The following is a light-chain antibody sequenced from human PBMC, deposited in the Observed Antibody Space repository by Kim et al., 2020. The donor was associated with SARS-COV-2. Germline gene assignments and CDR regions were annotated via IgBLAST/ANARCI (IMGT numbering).Light chain of an antibody. CDR1: KLGDKY. J-gene: IGLJ2*01. CDR3: QAWDSSTLVV. V-gene: IGLV3-1*01. CDR2: KDS. Sequence: VSPGQTASITCSGDKLGDKYACWYQQKPGRSPVLVIYKDSKRPSGIPERFSGSNSGNTATLTISGTQAMDEADYYCQAWDSSTLVVFGGGTKLTVL.